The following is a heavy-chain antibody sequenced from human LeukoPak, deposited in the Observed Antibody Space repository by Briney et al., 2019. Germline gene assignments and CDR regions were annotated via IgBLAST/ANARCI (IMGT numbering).Heavy chain of an antibody. J-gene: IGHJ6*02. CDR1: GFTVSSNY. CDR2: IYSGGST. V-gene: IGHV3-53*01. Sequence: GGSLRLSCAASGFTVSSNYMSWVRQAPGKGLEWVSVIYSGGSTYYADSVKGRLTISRDNSKNTLYLQMNSLRAEDTAVYYCAGERWGPQGVRGVPYYYYGMDVWGQGTTVTVSS. D-gene: IGHD3-10*01. CDR3: AGERWGPQGVRGVPYYYYGMDV.